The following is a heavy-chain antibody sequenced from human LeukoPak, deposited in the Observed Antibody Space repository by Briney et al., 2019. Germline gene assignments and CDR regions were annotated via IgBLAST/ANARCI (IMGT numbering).Heavy chain of an antibody. CDR2: INHSGST. V-gene: IGHV4-34*01. CDR1: GGSFSGYY. J-gene: IGHJ4*02. D-gene: IGHD3-10*01. Sequence: SATLSLTCAVYGGSFSGYYWSWIRQPPGKGLEWIGEINHSGSTNYNPSLKSRVTISVDTSKNQFSLKLSSVTAADTAVYYCARDSYGLGSYYYWGQGTLVTVSS. CDR3: ARDSYGLGSYYY.